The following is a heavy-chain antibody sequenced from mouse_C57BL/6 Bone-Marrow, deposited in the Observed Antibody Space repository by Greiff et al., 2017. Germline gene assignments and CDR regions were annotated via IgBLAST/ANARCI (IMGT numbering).Heavy chain of an antibody. J-gene: IGHJ1*03. CDR3: ARNLRRGYWYFDV. D-gene: IGHD2-12*01. Sequence: VQLVESGPGLVQPSQSLSITCTVSGFSLTSYGVHWVRQSPGKGLEWLGVIWSGGSTDYNAAFISRLSISKDNSKSQVFFKMNSLQADDTAIYYCARNLRRGYWYFDVGGTGTTATVTS. V-gene: IGHV2-2*01. CDR2: IWSGGST. CDR1: GFSLTSYG.